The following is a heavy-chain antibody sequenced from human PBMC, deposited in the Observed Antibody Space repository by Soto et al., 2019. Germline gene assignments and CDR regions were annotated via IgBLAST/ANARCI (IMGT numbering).Heavy chain of an antibody. V-gene: IGHV4-39*01. Sequence: QLQLQESGPGLVKPSETLSLTCTVSGGSISSSSYYWGWIRQPPGKGLEWIGSIYYSGSTYYNPSRKRRVTISVDTSKNQFSLKLSAVTAADTAVYYCATRWFGESQHWGQGTLVTVSS. CDR2: IYYSGST. CDR3: ATRWFGESQH. D-gene: IGHD3-10*01. CDR1: GGSISSSSYY. J-gene: IGHJ1*01.